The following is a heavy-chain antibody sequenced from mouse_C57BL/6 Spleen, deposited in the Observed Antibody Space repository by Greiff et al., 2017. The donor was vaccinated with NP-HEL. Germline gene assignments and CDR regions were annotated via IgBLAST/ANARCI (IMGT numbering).Heavy chain of an antibody. CDR2: IDPSDSYT. CDR3: ARLDSSGPAWFAY. D-gene: IGHD3-2*02. Sequence: QVQLQQPGAELVKPGASVKLSCKASGYTFTSYWMQWVKQRPGQGLEWIGEIDPSDSYTNYNQKFKGKATLTVDTSSSTAYMQLSSLTSEDSAVYYCARLDSSGPAWFAYWGQGTLVTVSA. CDR1: GYTFTSYW. V-gene: IGHV1-50*01. J-gene: IGHJ3*01.